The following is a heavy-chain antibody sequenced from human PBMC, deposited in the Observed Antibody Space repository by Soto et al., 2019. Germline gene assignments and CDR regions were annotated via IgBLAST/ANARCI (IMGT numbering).Heavy chain of an antibody. J-gene: IGHJ6*02. CDR1: GGSISSSNW. Sequence: QVQLQESGPGLLKPSGTLSLTCAVSGGSISSSNWWWWVRQPPGKGLGWVGEIDHSGSTNYNPSLNRRVPISVAKSTNKFYLKLSSVTAADTAVYYYSTTGRLSYYGMAVWGQGTTVTVSS. CDR3: STTGRLSYYGMAV. V-gene: IGHV4-4*02. D-gene: IGHD3-10*01. CDR2: IDHSGST.